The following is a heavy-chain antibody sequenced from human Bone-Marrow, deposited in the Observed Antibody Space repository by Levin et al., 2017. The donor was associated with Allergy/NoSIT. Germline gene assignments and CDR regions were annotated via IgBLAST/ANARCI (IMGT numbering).Heavy chain of an antibody. CDR1: GGYIRSYY. CDR2: IHYSGSL. J-gene: IGHJ4*02. Sequence: SETLSLTCTVSGGYIRSYYWSWIRQPPGKGLEWIGYIHYSGSLKYNPSLKSRVTMSVDTSKNQFSLKVNSVTAADTAVYFCATLGWQQRGDSFEYWGQGTLVTVPS. V-gene: IGHV4-59*01. CDR3: ATLGWQQRGDSFEY. D-gene: IGHD6-13*01.